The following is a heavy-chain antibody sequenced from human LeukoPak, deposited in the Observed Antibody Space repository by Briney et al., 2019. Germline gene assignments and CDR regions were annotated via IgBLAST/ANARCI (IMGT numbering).Heavy chain of an antibody. J-gene: IGHJ4*02. CDR2: IIPIFGTA. CDR3: AGNPPNTGDFYY. Sequence: GASVKVSCKASGGTFSSYAISWVRQAPGQGLEWMGGIIPIFGTANYAQKFQGRVTITADESTSTAYMELSSLRSEDTAIYYCAGNPPNTGDFYYWGLGTLVTVSS. D-gene: IGHD1-1*01. CDR1: GGTFSSYA. V-gene: IGHV1-69*13.